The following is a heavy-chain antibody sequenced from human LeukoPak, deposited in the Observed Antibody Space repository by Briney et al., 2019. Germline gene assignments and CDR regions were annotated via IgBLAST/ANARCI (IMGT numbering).Heavy chain of an antibody. D-gene: IGHD1-7*01. CDR1: GLTLRTTW. CDR3: ATARNFRFEY. Sequence: GGSLRLSCATSGLTLRTTWMHWVRQAPGKGLMWVSRMNGGGTTIDYADSVKGRFTVSRDYAKNTLFLQMNNLRTEDTALYFCATARNFRFEYWGQGSLVIVSA. V-gene: IGHV3-74*01. CDR2: MNGGGTTI. J-gene: IGHJ4*02.